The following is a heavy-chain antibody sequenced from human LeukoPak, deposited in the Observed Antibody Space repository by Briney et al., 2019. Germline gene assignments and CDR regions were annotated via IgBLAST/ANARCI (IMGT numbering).Heavy chain of an antibody. D-gene: IGHD6-13*01. Sequence: PGGSLRLSCAASGFIFRSYRMHWVRQAPGKGLEWVAFIRYDGSNKYYADSVKGRFTISRDNSKNTLYLQMNSLRAEDMAVYYCAKDGHSSSLAWGQGTLVTVSS. V-gene: IGHV3-30*02. J-gene: IGHJ5*02. CDR1: GFIFRSYR. CDR2: IRYDGSNK. CDR3: AKDGHSSSLA.